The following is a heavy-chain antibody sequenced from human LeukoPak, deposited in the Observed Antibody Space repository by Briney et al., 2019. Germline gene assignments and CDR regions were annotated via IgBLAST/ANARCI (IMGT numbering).Heavy chain of an antibody. D-gene: IGHD5-18*01. CDR2: FDPEDGET. J-gene: IGHJ3*02. CDR3: ATVVSSSYGRVGAFDI. Sequence: PLASAKVSCKVSGYTLTELSMHWVRQAPGKGLEWMGGFDPEDGETIYAQKFQGRVTMTEDTSTDTAYMELSSLRSEDTAVYYCATVVSSSYGRVGAFDIWGQGTMVTVSS. V-gene: IGHV1-24*01. CDR1: GYTLTELS.